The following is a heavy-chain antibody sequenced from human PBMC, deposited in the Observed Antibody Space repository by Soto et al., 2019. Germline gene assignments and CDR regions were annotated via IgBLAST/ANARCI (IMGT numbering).Heavy chain of an antibody. J-gene: IGHJ4*02. CDR1: GYTFTSYY. Sequence: VASVKVSCKASGYTFTSYYMHWVRQAPGQGLEWMGIINPSGGSTSYAQKFQGRVTMTRDTSTSTVYMELSSLRSEDTAVYYCARDKLGDGYNFYYFDYWGQGTLVTVSS. CDR3: ARDKLGDGYNFYYFDY. V-gene: IGHV1-46*01. D-gene: IGHD5-12*01. CDR2: INPSGGST.